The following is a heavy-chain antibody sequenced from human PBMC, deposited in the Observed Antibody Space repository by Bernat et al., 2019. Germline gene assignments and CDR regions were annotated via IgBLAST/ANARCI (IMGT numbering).Heavy chain of an antibody. CDR3: ATTKVVGATMGEAG. J-gene: IGHJ4*02. D-gene: IGHD1-26*01. V-gene: IGHV3-23*01. CDR2: ISGSGGST. Sequence: EVQLLESGGGLVQPGGSLRLSCAASEFTFSSYAMSWVRQAPGKGLEWVSGISGSGGSTYYADSVKGQFTISRDNSKNTLFLQMNSLRAEDTAVYYCATTKVVGATMGEAGWGQGTLVTVSS. CDR1: EFTFSSYA.